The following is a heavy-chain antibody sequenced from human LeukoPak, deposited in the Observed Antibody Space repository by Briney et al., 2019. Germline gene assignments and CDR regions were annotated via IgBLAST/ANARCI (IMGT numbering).Heavy chain of an antibody. J-gene: IGHJ4*02. CDR3: ARDRGSDDPIDY. CDR2: IWHDGTKK. V-gene: IGHV3-33*01. Sequence: GGSLRLSCAASGLTFKSYGMHWVRQTPGKGLEWLAVIWHDGTKKYYADSVKGRFTISRDNSKGTLSLQLNSLRAEDTAVYYCARDRGSDDPIDYWGQGTLVSVSS. CDR1: GLTFKSYG. D-gene: IGHD2-15*01.